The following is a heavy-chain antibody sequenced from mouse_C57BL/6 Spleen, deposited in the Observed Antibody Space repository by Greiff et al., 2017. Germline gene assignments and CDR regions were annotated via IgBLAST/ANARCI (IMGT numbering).Heavy chain of an antibody. CDR2: IDPSDSYT. Sequence: VQLQQPGAELVMPGASVKLSCKASGYTFTRYWMHWVKQRPGQGLEWIGEIDPSDSYTNYNQKFKGKSTLTVDKSSSTAYMQLSSLTSEDSAVYYCAREGGYWGQGTTLTVSS. J-gene: IGHJ2*01. CDR3: AREGGY. V-gene: IGHV1-69*01. CDR1: GYTFTRYW.